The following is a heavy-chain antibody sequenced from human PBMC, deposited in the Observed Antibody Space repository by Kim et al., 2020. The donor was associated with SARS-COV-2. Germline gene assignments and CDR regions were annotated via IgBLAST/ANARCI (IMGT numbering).Heavy chain of an antibody. Sequence: GGSLRLSCAASGFTVSSNYMSWVRQAPGKGLEWVSVIYSGGSTYYADSVKGRFTISRHNSKNTLYLQMNSLRAEDTAVYYCARATYYDILTGYSDYYYGMDVWGQGTTVTVSS. CDR2: IYSGGST. CDR1: GFTVSSNY. J-gene: IGHJ6*02. CDR3: ARATYYDILTGYSDYYYGMDV. D-gene: IGHD3-9*01. V-gene: IGHV3-53*04.